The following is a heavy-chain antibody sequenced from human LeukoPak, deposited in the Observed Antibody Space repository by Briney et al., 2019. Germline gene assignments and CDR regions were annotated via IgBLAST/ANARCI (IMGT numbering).Heavy chain of an antibody. J-gene: IGHJ6*02. Sequence: ASVKVSCKVSGYTLTELSMHWVRQAPGKGLEWMGGFDPEDGETIYAQKFQGRVTMTEDTSTDTAHMELSSLRSEDTAVYYCATVRSGPRYYYYYGMDVWGQGTTVTVSS. CDR3: ATVRSGPRYYYYYGMDV. CDR1: GYTLTELS. D-gene: IGHD3-10*01. V-gene: IGHV1-24*01. CDR2: FDPEDGET.